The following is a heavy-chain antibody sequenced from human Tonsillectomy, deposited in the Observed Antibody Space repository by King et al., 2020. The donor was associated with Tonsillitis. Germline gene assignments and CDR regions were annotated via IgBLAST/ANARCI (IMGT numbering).Heavy chain of an antibody. J-gene: IGHJ3*02. CDR2: IKSDGSST. Sequence: VQLVESGGGLVQPGGSLRLSCVVSGLTFRRYWMHWVRQAPGKGLVWVSRIKSDGSSTSYADSVKGRFTITRDNAKNTLYLQMNSLRVEDTAVYYCARNYYYGSGGYYGLSSAFDIWGQGTTVTVSS. V-gene: IGHV3-74*01. D-gene: IGHD3-10*01. CDR3: ARNYYYGSGGYYGLSSAFDI. CDR1: GLTFRRYW.